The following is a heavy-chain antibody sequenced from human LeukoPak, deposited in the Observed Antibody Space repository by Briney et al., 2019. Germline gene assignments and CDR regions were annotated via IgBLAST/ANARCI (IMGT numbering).Heavy chain of an antibody. J-gene: IGHJ6*03. CDR2: NRSKANSYAT. Sequence: GGSLRLSCAASGFTFSGSAMHWVRHASGKGLEWVGRNRSKANSYATAYAASVKGRFTISRDDSKNTAYLQMNSLKTEDTAVYYCTRHVSADYGDYVGYYYYNMDVWSKGTTVTVSS. CDR3: TRHVSADYGDYVGYYYYNMDV. D-gene: IGHD4-17*01. CDR1: GFTFSGSA. V-gene: IGHV3-73*01.